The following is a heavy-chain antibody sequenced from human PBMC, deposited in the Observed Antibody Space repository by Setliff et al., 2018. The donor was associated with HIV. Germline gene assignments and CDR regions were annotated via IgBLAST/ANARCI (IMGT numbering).Heavy chain of an antibody. CDR1: GYTFTSYG. CDR3: ARAKATRQARPTNCFDP. V-gene: IGHV1-18*01. J-gene: IGHJ5*02. D-gene: IGHD1-1*01. CDR2: ISAYNGNT. Sequence: GASVKVSCKASGYTFTSYGISWVRQAPGQGLEWMGWISAYNGNTNYAQKLQGRVTMTTDTSTSTAYMELSSLRFEDTAVYYCARAKATRQARPTNCFDPWGQGTLVTVSS.